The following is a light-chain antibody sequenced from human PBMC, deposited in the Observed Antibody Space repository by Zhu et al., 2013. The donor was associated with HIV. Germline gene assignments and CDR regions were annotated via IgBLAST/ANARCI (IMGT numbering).Light chain of an antibody. CDR1: SLRNYY. V-gene: IGLV3-19*01. CDR2: GEN. Sequence: SSELTQDPGVSVALGQTVRITCQGDSLRNYYASWYQQKPGQAPILVIHGENNRPSGIPERFSGSNSGNTATLTISRVEAGDEADYYCQVWDSSSDHVVFGGGTKLTVL. J-gene: IGLJ2*01. CDR3: QVWDSSSDHVV.